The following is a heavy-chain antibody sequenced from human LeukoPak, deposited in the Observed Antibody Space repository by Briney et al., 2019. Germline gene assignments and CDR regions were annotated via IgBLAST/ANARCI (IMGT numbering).Heavy chain of an antibody. V-gene: IGHV4-39*01. CDR1: GGSISSSSYY. CDR3: AKVNAAAAGTPLD. J-gene: IGHJ4*02. CDR2: IYYSGST. Sequence: SETLSLTCTVSGGSISSSSYYWGWIRQPPGKGLEWIGNIYYSGSTYYNPSFKSRVTISADTSKNQFSLKLSSVTASDTAVYYCAKVNAAAAGTPLDWGQGTLVTVSS. D-gene: IGHD6-13*01.